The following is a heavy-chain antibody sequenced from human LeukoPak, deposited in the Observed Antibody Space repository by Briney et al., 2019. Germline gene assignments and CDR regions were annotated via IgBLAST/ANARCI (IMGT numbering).Heavy chain of an antibody. CDR2: VYYSGTT. D-gene: IGHD5-24*01. CDR1: GGFVTSYY. CDR3: ARGRGRDADNLVS. Sequence: PSETLSLTCSVSGGFVTSYYWSWIRQPPGKGLKWIGYVYYSGTTNYNPSVKSRVTISVDTSKNQFSLKLTSVTAADTAVYYCARGRGRDADNLVSWGQGTLVTVSS. J-gene: IGHJ4*02. V-gene: IGHV4-59*02.